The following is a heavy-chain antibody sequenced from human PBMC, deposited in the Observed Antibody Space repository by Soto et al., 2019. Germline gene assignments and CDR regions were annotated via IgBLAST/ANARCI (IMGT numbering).Heavy chain of an antibody. CDR1: GYTFTSYG. V-gene: IGHV1-18*01. J-gene: IGHJ6*02. Sequence: ASVKVSCKASGYTFTSYGISWVRQAPGQGLEWMGWISAYNGNTNYAQKLQGRVTMTTDTSTSTAYMELRSLRSDDTAVYYCARYYFFSSGYPLHYYYYGMDVWGQGTTVTVSS. CDR3: ARYYFFSSGYPLHYYYYGMDV. D-gene: IGHD3-22*01. CDR2: ISAYNGNT.